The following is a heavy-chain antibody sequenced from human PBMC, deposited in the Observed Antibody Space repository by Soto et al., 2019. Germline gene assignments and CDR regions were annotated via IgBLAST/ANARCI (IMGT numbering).Heavy chain of an antibody. J-gene: IGHJ3*02. CDR3: ARAAVGYSYPNAFDI. CDR2: INPNSGGT. Sequence: ASVKVSCKASGYTFTGYYMHWVRQAPGQGLEWMGWINPNSGGTNYAQKFQGRVTMTRDTSISTAYMELSRLRSDDTAVYYCARAAVGYSYPNAFDIWGQGTMVTVS. V-gene: IGHV1-2*02. CDR1: GYTFTGYY. D-gene: IGHD5-18*01.